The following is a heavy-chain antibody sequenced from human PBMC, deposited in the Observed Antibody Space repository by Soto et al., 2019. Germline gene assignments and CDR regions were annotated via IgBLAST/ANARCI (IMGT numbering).Heavy chain of an antibody. V-gene: IGHV1-18*01. CDR1: GFTFSDYG. CDR2: ISGDNINS. Sequence: GASSEGLCKASGFTFSDYGLSWVRQAPGQPLEWMGWISGDNINSKYSQKFQGRLTMTTDTSTATASMELRSLTSDDTAVYYCGREGQQLAQEKYYQFNGMDVWGQGTTVTVSS. CDR3: GREGQQLAQEKYYQFNGMDV. D-gene: IGHD6-13*01. J-gene: IGHJ6*02.